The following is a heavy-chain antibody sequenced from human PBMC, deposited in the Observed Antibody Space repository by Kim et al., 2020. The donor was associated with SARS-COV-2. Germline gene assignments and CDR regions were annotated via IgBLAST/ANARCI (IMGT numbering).Heavy chain of an antibody. Sequence: GESLKISCKGSGYSFTSYWISWVRQMPGKGLEWMGRIDPSDSYTNYSPSFQGHVTISADKSISTAYLQWSSLKASGTAMYYCAIAAAGTGDWFDPWGQGTLVTVSS. J-gene: IGHJ5*02. V-gene: IGHV5-10-1*01. D-gene: IGHD6-13*01. CDR3: AIAAAGTGDWFDP. CDR2: IDPSDSYT. CDR1: GYSFTSYW.